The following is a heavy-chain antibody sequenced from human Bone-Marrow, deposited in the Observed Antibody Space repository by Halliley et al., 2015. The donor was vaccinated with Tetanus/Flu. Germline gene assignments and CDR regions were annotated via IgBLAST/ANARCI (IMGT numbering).Heavy chain of an antibody. D-gene: IGHD1-26*01. V-gene: IGHV3-9*01. CDR1: GFTFDDYA. CDR3: ARGSGGGSYSWSFSY. CDR2: ITWNSDAI. Sequence: SLRLSCAASGFTFDDYAMHWVRHAPGKGLEWVSGITWNSDAIGYADSVKGRFTTSRDNAKSSLFLQMNSLRAEDTAVYFCARGSGGGSYSWSFSYWGQGTLVTVSS. J-gene: IGHJ4*02.